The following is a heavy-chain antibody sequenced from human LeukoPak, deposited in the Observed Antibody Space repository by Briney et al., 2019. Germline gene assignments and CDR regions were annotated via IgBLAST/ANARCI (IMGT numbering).Heavy chain of an antibody. CDR1: GFTFSSYG. V-gene: IGHV3-33*06. CDR2: IWCEGSNK. D-gene: IGHD3-3*01. J-gene: IGHJ6*03. CDR3: ANSDRNVFWSGYYPFYYYYYMDV. Sequence: PGGALRLSCAASGFTFSSYGMQWVRQAPGKGREGVGVIWCEGSNKYYADSVKGRFTISRDNSKNTLYLQMYSLRAEDTAVYYCANSDRNVFWSGYYPFYYYYYMDVWGKGTTVTVSS.